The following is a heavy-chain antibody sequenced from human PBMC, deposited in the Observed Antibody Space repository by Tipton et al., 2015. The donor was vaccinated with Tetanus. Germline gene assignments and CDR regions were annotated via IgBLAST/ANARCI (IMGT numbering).Heavy chain of an antibody. D-gene: IGHD3-3*01. CDR2: VYYSGDT. Sequence: PGLVKPSQTLSLTCTVSGGSIRSGGFFWNWLRQSPGKGLEWIGYVYYSGDTYYNPSFKSRVTISVDTSKNQFSLGVYSVTAADTAVYYCARANYEIPKKGPFDSWGPGSLVIVSS. CDR1: GGSIRSGGFF. V-gene: IGHV4-31*03. J-gene: IGHJ4*02. CDR3: ARANYEIPKKGPFDS.